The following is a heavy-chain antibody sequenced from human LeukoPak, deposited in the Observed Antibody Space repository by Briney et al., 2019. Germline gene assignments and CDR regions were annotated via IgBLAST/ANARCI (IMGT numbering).Heavy chain of an antibody. V-gene: IGHV3-30*18. CDR1: GFAFNTYG. Sequence: GRSLRLSCAASGFAFNTYGMHWVRRAPGKGPEWVAVISHDGNNKYCADSVKGRFTISRDNSKNTLYLQMNSLRAEDTAFYYCAKGGRAAADRNFDLWGRGTLVTVSS. D-gene: IGHD6-13*01. J-gene: IGHJ2*01. CDR3: AKGGRAAADRNFDL. CDR2: ISHDGNNK.